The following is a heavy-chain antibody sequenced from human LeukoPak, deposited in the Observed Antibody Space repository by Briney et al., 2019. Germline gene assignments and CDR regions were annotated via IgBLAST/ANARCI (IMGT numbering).Heavy chain of an antibody. CDR3: TRQTGAAAGQVYYYYYIDV. V-gene: IGHV4-59*08. D-gene: IGHD6-13*01. CDR2: KYYDGNSGNT. Sequence: SETLSLTCTVSGGSMSYYYWTWIRQTPGKGLEWIGYKYYDGNSGNTNYNPSLKSRVTISVDTSKNQFSLKLSSVTAADTAVYYCTRQTGAAAGQVYYYYYIDVWGKGTTVTVSS. J-gene: IGHJ6*03. CDR1: GGSMSYYY.